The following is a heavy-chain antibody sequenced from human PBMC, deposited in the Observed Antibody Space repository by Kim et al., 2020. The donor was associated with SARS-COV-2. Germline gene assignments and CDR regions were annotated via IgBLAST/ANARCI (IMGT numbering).Heavy chain of an antibody. J-gene: IGHJ3*02. V-gene: IGHV4-59*13. Sequence: SETLSLTCTVSGGSISSYYWSWIRQPPGKGLEWIGYIYYSGSTNYNPSLKSRVTISVDTSKNQFSLKLSSVTAADTAVYYCARVRSSWGGSPGPDDAFDIWGQGTMVTVSS. CDR1: GGSISSYY. CDR3: ARVRSSWGGSPGPDDAFDI. D-gene: IGHD1-26*01. CDR2: IYYSGST.